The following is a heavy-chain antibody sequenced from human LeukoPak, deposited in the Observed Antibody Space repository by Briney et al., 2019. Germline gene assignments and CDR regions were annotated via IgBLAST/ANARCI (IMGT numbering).Heavy chain of an antibody. CDR1: GGSFSGYY. CDR3: ARTYYYDSSGYFY. J-gene: IGHJ4*02. V-gene: IGHV4-34*01. Sequence: KSSETLSLTCAVYGGSFSGYYWSWIRQPPGKGLEWIGEINHSGSTNYNPSLKSRVTISVDTSKNQFSLKLSSVTAADTAVYYCARTYYYDSSGYFYWGQGTLVTASS. D-gene: IGHD3-22*01. CDR2: INHSGST.